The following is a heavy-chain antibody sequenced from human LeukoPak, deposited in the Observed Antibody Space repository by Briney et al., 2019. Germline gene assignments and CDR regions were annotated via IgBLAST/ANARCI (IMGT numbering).Heavy chain of an antibody. CDR1: GFTFDDYG. CDR3: AKADYYGSGSDLYFDY. V-gene: IGHV3-20*04. J-gene: IGHJ4*02. Sequence: GGSLRLSCAASGFTFDDYGMSWVRQAPGKGLEWVSGINWNGGSTGYADSVKGRFTISRDNSKNTLYLQMNSPRAEDTAVYYCAKADYYGSGSDLYFDYWGQGTLVTVSS. D-gene: IGHD3-10*01. CDR2: INWNGGST.